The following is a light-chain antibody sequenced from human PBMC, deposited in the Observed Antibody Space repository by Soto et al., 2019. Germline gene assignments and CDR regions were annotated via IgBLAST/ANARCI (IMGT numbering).Light chain of an antibody. J-gene: IGLJ3*02. CDR1: SSDVGGYNY. V-gene: IGLV2-14*01. CDR3: SSYTSSITLV. Sequence: QSALTQPASVSGSPGQSITISCTGTSSDVGGYNYVSWYQQHPGKAPKLLIYDVTNRPSGVSYRFSGSKSGNTPSLTISGLQAEDEADYYCSSYTSSITLVFGGGTKLTVL. CDR2: DVT.